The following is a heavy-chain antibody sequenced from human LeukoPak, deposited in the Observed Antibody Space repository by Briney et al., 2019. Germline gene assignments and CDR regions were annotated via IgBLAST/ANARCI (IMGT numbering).Heavy chain of an antibody. D-gene: IGHD1-1*01. Sequence: PEGSLRLSCAASGFAFSDAWMSWVRQAPGKGLEWVGRTKSEINDGTMTTDYAAPVKGRCTISRDDSKNTLYLELNSLKIEDTAVYYCTTGTGRTDFDYWGQGTLVTVSS. CDR1: GFAFSDAW. CDR2: TKSEINDGTMTT. CDR3: TTGTGRTDFDY. V-gene: IGHV3-15*01. J-gene: IGHJ4*02.